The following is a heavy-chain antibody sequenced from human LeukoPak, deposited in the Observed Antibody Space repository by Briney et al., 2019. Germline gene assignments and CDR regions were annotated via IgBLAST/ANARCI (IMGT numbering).Heavy chain of an antibody. CDR2: IYYRGST. J-gene: IGHJ4*02. D-gene: IGHD6-13*01. V-gene: IGHV4-59*01. CDR1: GGSISSYY. Sequence: SETLSLTCTVSGGSISSYYWSWIRQPPGKGLEWIGYIYYRGSTSYNPSLNSRGTISVDTSKNQFSLRLSSVTTADTAVYYCARASISIAGPFDYWGQGTLVTVSS. CDR3: ARASISIAGPFDY.